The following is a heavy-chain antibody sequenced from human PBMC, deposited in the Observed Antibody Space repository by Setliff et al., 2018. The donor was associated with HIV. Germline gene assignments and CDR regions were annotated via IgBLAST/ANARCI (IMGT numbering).Heavy chain of an antibody. Sequence: ETLSLTCAVFGGSLSGYHWNWIRQPPGKGLEWIGEINHSGNTEYNSSLKSRVSISVDTSKNHLSLKLTSLTAADTAVYYCARDQRLPGVQPPYWYFDLWGRGTQVTVSS. J-gene: IGHJ2*01. CDR1: GGSLSGYH. V-gene: IGHV4-34*01. CDR2: INHSGNT. CDR3: ARDQRLPGVQPPYWYFDL. D-gene: IGHD6-25*01.